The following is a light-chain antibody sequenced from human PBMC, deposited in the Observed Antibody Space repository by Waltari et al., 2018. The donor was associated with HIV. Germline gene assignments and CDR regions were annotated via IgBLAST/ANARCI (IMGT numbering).Light chain of an antibody. CDR1: PSAISSSTS. V-gene: IGLV2-14*01. Sequence: QSALTQPASVSGSPGQSISISCTGPPSAISSSTSVSWYRHRPAEAPKLLIYGASHRPSGVSHRFSASTFGNTASLTISGLQTDDEGDYYCSSYTTSDSVVFGGGTRLTVL. J-gene: IGLJ3*02. CDR2: GAS. CDR3: SSYTTSDSVV.